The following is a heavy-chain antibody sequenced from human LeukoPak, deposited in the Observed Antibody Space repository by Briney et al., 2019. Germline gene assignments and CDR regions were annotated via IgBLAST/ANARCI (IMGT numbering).Heavy chain of an antibody. V-gene: IGHV3-7*05. J-gene: IGHJ4*02. D-gene: IGHD4-23*01. CDR1: GFIFSNYW. Sequence: GGSLRLSCAASGFIFSNYWMSWARQAPGKGLEWVANIKPDGSEKHHVESVKGRFTISRDNAKNSLDLQMNSLRAEDTAVYCCARDPRWSYSEYWGQGTLVTVSS. CDR2: IKPDGSEK. CDR3: ARDPRWSYSEY.